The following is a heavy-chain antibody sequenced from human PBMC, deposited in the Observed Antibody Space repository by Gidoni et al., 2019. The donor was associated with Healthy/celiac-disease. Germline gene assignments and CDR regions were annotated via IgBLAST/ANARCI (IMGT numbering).Heavy chain of an antibody. CDR2: ISSSSSTI. D-gene: IGHD1-26*01. J-gene: IGHJ6*02. CDR3: ARWGGSYPYYGMDV. Sequence: EVQLVESGGGLVQPGGSLRLSCSASAFTCSSYSMNWVRQAPGKGLGWVSYISSSSSTINYADSVKGRFTISRDNAKSSLYLQMNSQRDEDTAVNYGARWGGSYPYYGMDVWGQGTTVTVSS. CDR1: AFTCSSYS. V-gene: IGHV3-48*02.